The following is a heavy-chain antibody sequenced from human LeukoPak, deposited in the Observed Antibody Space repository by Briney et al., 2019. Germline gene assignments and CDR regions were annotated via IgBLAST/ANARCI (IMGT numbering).Heavy chain of an antibody. CDR2: INPSGGST. D-gene: IGHD6-19*01. Sequence: ASVKVSCKASGYTFTSYYMHWVRQAPRQGLEWMGIINPSGGSTSYAQKFQGRVTMTRDTSTSTVYMELSSLRSEDTAVYYCARGGRIAVAGTVPNWFDPWGQGTLVTVSS. CDR3: ARGGRIAVAGTVPNWFDP. CDR1: GYTFTSYY. V-gene: IGHV1-46*01. J-gene: IGHJ5*02.